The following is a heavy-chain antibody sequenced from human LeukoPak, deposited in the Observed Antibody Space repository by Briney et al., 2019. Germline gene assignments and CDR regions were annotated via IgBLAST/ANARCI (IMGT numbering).Heavy chain of an antibody. V-gene: IGHV3-48*01. CDR2: ISSSSSTI. CDR3: AREGVVGGTYYLDY. D-gene: IGHD1-26*01. J-gene: IGHJ4*02. Sequence: GGSLRLSCAASGFIFGRDSMNWVRQAPGKGLEWVSYISSSSSTIYYADSVKGRFTISRDNAKNSMYLQMNSLRAEDTAVYSCAREGVVGGTYYLDYWGQGTLVTVSS. CDR1: GFIFGRDS.